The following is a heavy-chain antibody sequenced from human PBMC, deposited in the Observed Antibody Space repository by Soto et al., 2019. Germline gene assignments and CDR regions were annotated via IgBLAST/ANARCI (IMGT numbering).Heavy chain of an antibody. CDR1: GFTFSSYS. J-gene: IGHJ5*02. CDR2: FNGNGGLT. D-gene: IGHD2-15*01. V-gene: IGHV3-23*01. Sequence: XGFLRLSCATSGFTFSSYSMTWVRQAPGKGLEWVSTFNGNGGLTYYADSVKGRFTISRDNSKNTLYLQMDSLRAEDTAIYYCAKDNSLHWFDPWGQGTLVTVSS. CDR3: AKDNSLHWFDP.